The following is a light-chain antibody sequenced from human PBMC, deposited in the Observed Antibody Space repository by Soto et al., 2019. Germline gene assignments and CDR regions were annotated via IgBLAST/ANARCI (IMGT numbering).Light chain of an antibody. CDR2: EVS. CDR1: SSDVGGYNY. CDR3: SSYAGSNKEV. Sequence: QSVLTQPPSASGSPGQAVTISCPGTSSDVGGYNYVSWYQQHPGKAPKLMIYEVSKRPSGVPDRFSGSKSGNTASLTVSGLQAEDEADYYCSSYAGSNKEVFGTGTKVTVL. J-gene: IGLJ1*01. V-gene: IGLV2-8*01.